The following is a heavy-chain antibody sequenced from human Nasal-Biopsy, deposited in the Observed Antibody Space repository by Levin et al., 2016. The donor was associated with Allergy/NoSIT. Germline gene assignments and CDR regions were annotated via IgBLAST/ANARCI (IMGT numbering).Heavy chain of an antibody. CDR2: IFYSGST. J-gene: IGHJ2*01. Sequence: SETLSLTCTVSGGSVTSGIYYWSWIRQPPGEGLEWIGYIFYSGSTSYKPSFKSRITMSIDTSKNQFSLNLSSVTAADTAIYYCARESPSGWYFDIWGRGTLVTVSS. CDR3: ARESPSGWYFDI. V-gene: IGHV4-61*01. CDR1: GGSVTSGIYY.